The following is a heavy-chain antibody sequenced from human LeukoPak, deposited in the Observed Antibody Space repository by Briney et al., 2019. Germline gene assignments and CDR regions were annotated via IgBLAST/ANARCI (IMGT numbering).Heavy chain of an antibody. CDR3: ARRGGYCSGGSCYKAAFDI. J-gene: IGHJ3*02. V-gene: IGHV4-61*02. CDR1: GGSISSGSYY. D-gene: IGHD2-15*01. Sequence: SQTLSLTCTVSGGSISSGSYYWSRIRQPAGKGLEWIGRIYTSGSTNYNPSLKSRVTISVGTSKNQFSLKLSSVTAADTAVYYCARRGGYCSGGSCYKAAFDIWGQGTMVTVSS. CDR2: IYTSGST.